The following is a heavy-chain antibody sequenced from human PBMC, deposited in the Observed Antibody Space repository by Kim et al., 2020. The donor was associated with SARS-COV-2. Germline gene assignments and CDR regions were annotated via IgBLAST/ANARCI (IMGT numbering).Heavy chain of an antibody. V-gene: IGHV4-59*01. J-gene: IGHJ4*02. D-gene: IGHD6-19*01. CDR3: TRGAHSGWYYFDY. CDR1: GGSISSYY. Sequence: SETLSLTCTVSGGSISSYYWGWIRQPPGKGLEWIGYIYYSWNANYNPSLKSRVTMSVDTSKNQFSLKLRSVTAADTAVYYCTRGAHSGWYYFDYWGQGALVTVSS. CDR2: IYYSWNA.